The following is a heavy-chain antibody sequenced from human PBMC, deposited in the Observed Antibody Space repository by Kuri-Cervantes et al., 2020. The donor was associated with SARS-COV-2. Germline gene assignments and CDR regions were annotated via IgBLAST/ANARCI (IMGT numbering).Heavy chain of an antibody. CDR1: GYTFTSYA. Sequence: ASVKVSCKASGYTFTSYAMHWVRQAPGQRLEWMGWINAGNGNTKYSQKFQGRVTITRDTSASTAYMELSSLRAEDTAVYYCAKDSRGLLWFRESLDYWGQGTLVTVSS. V-gene: IGHV1-3*01. CDR2: INAGNGNT. J-gene: IGHJ4*02. CDR3: AKDSRGLLWFRESLDY. D-gene: IGHD3-10*01.